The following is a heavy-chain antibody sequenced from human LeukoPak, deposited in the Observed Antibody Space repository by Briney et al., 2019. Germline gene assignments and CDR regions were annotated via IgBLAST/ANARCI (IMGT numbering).Heavy chain of an antibody. D-gene: IGHD1-7*01. V-gene: IGHV3-11*01. J-gene: IGHJ4*02. CDR1: GFTFSDYY. CDR3: ARDWVAGGGSGNWNYEAY. CDR2: ISSSGSTI. Sequence: GGSLGLSCAASGFTFSDYYMSWIRQAPGKGLEWVSYISSSGSTIYYADSVKGRFTISRDNAKNSLYLQMNSLRAEDTAVYYCARDWVAGGGSGNWNYEAYWGQGTLVTVSS.